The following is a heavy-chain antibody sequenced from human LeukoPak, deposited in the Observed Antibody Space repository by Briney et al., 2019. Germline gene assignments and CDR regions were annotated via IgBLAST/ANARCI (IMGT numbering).Heavy chain of an antibody. J-gene: IGHJ4*02. D-gene: IGHD3-10*01. CDR2: IYPGDSDT. CDR1: GYSFTSYW. Sequence: GESLKISCKGSGYSFTSYWIGWGRQLPGKGLEWMGIIYPGDSDTRYSPSFQGQVTISADKSISTAYLQWSSLKASDTAMYYCARRRVWFGELPDFDYWGQGTLVTVSS. V-gene: IGHV5-51*01. CDR3: ARRRVWFGELPDFDY.